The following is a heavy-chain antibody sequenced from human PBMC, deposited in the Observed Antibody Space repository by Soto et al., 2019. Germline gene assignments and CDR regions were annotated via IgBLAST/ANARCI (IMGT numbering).Heavy chain of an antibody. CDR3: ARVRGVLRYFDWLLPNDAFDI. J-gene: IGHJ3*02. CDR1: GYTFTSYY. Sequence: ASVKVSCKASGYTFTSYYMHWVRQAPGQGLERMGIINPSGGSTSYAQNFQGRVTMTRDTSTSTVYMELSSLRSEDTAVYYCARVRGVLRYFDWLLPNDAFDIWGQGTMVTVSS. CDR2: INPSGGST. V-gene: IGHV1-46*01. D-gene: IGHD3-9*01.